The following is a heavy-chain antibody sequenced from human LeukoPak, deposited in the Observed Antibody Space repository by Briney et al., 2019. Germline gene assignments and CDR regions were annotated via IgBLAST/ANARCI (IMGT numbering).Heavy chain of an antibody. Sequence: SVKVSCKASGGTFSCYAISWVRQAPGQGLEWMGRIIPIFDTANYAQKFQGRVTITADESTSTAYMELSSLRSEDTAVYYCARDFDYGHSGRGKYYYYMDVWGKGTTVTVSS. J-gene: IGHJ6*03. CDR2: IIPIFDTA. D-gene: IGHD4-17*01. V-gene: IGHV1-69*13. CDR3: ARDFDYGHSGRGKYYYYMDV. CDR1: GGTFSCYA.